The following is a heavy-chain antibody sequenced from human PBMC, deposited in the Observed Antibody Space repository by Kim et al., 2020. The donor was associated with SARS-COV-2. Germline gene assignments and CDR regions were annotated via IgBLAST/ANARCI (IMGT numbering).Heavy chain of an antibody. J-gene: IGHJ4*02. V-gene: IGHV4-31*03. CDR1: GGSISSGGYY. D-gene: IGHD3-10*01. CDR2: IYYSGST. Sequence: SETLSLTCTVSGGSISSGGYYWSWIRQHPGKGLEWIGYIYYSGSTYYNPSLKSRVTISVDTSKNQFSLKLSSVTAADTAVYYCARGSALWGSGSYLFDYWGQGTLVTVSS. CDR3: ARGSALWGSGSYLFDY.